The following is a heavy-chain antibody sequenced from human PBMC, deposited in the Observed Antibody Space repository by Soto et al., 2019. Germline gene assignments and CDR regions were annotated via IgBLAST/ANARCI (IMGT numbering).Heavy chain of an antibody. CDR3: ARHVRITGTTFGNWFDP. CDR2: IYYSGIT. V-gene: IGHV4-61*08. J-gene: IGHJ5*02. Sequence: SETLCLTCSVSGASLISGEHYWSWNSQAPGKGLEWIGFIYYSGITDYNPSLKSRVTISVDTSKNQFSLTLSSVTAADTAVYYCARHVRITGTTFGNWFDPWGQGTLVTVSS. CDR1: GASLISGEHY. D-gene: IGHD1-20*01.